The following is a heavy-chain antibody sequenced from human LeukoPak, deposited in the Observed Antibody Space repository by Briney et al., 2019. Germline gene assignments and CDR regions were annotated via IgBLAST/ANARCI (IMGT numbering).Heavy chain of an antibody. D-gene: IGHD6-13*01. CDR2: IYHSGST. CDR1: GYSISRGYY. Sequence: SETLSLTCAVSGYSISRGYYWGWIRQPPGKGLEWIGSIYHSGSTYYNPSLKSRVNISVDTSKNQFSLKLSSVTAADTAVYYCLAISSWYYFDYWGQGTLVTVSS. J-gene: IGHJ4*02. CDR3: LAISSWYYFDY. V-gene: IGHV4-38-2*01.